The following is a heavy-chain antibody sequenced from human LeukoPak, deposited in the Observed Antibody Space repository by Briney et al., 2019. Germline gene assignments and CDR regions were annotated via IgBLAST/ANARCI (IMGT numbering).Heavy chain of an antibody. CDR2: ISAYNGNR. Sequence: ASVKVSCKASGYTFSSYGISWVRQAPGQGLEWMGWISAYNGNRNYAQKLQGRVTMTTDTSTSTAYMELRSLRSDDTAVYYCARAGYYDSSGYSAFDIWGQGTMVTVSS. CDR1: GYTFSSYG. D-gene: IGHD3-22*01. J-gene: IGHJ3*02. CDR3: ARAGYYDSSGYSAFDI. V-gene: IGHV1-18*01.